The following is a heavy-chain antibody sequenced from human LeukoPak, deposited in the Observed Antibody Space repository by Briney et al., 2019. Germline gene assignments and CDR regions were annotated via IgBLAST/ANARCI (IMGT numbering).Heavy chain of an antibody. V-gene: IGHV1-24*01. CDR2: FDPEDGET. D-gene: IGHD3-9*01. Sequence: ASVKVSCKVSGYTLTELSMHWVRQAPGKGLEWMGGFDPEDGETIYAQKFQGRVTMTEDTSTDTAYMELSRLRSDDTAVYYCARSRGLTYYDILTGYLASDYWGQGTLVTVSS. J-gene: IGHJ4*02. CDR3: ARSRGLTYYDILTGYLASDY. CDR1: GYTLTELS.